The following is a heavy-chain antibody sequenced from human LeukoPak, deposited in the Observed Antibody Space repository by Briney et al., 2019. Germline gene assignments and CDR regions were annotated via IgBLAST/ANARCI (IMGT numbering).Heavy chain of an antibody. J-gene: IGHJ6*03. CDR2: IRSKAYGGTT. Sequence: PGGSLRLSCTSSGFTLGDSAMCWVRQAPGKGLEWVGFIRSKAYGGTTEYAASVKGRFTISRDDSKSIAYLQMNSLKTEDTAVYYCTRAHYYYYYMDVWGKGTTVTVSS. V-gene: IGHV3-49*04. CDR3: TRAHYYYYYMDV. CDR1: GFTLGDSA.